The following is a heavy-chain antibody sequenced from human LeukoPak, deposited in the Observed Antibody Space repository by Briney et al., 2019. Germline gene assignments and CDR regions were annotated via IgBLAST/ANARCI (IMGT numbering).Heavy chain of an antibody. V-gene: IGHV3-74*03. D-gene: IGHD6-19*01. Sequence: GGSLRLSCAASGFTFGNYWMHWVRQAPGQGLAWVSRINSDGSSTTYADSVKGRFTISRDNTKNSLYLQMNSLRAEDTAVYYCARVPGSSGWNYYFDYGGEGTLVTVSS. J-gene: IGHJ4*02. CDR2: INSDGSST. CDR1: GFTFGNYW. CDR3: ARVPGSSGWNYYFDY.